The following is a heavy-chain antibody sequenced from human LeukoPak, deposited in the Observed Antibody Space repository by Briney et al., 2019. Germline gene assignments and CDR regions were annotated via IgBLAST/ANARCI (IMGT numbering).Heavy chain of an antibody. D-gene: IGHD3-10*01. CDR3: ARGSILKYGSGTYNY. J-gene: IGHJ4*02. CDR1: GFTVSSNY. V-gene: IGHV3-66*01. CDR2: IYSGGST. Sequence: QAGGSLRLSCAASGFTVSSNYMSWVRQAPGKGLEWVSVIYSGGSTYYADSVKGRFTISRDNSKNTLYLQMNSLRAEDTAVYYCARGSILKYGSGTYNYWGQGTLVTVSS.